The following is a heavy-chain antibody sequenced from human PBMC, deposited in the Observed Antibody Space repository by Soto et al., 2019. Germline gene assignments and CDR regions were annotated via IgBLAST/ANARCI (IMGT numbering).Heavy chain of an antibody. CDR2: INHSGST. Sequence: QVQLQQWGAGLLKPSETLSLTCAVYGGSFSGYYWSWIRQPPGKGLEWIGEINHSGSTNYNPSLKSRVTISVDTSKNQFSLKLSSVTAADTAVYYCARGSAGHYNSGTLLDWGQGTLVTVSS. CDR1: GGSFSGYY. J-gene: IGHJ4*02. V-gene: IGHV4-34*01. D-gene: IGHD3-10*01. CDR3: ARGSAGHYNSGTLLD.